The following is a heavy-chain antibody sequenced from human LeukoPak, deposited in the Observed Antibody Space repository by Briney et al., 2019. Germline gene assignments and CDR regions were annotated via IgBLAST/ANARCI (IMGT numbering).Heavy chain of an antibody. V-gene: IGHV3-7*01. D-gene: IGHD3-22*01. Sequence: GGSLRLSCAASGFTFSSYWMSWARQAPGKGLEWVANIKQDGSEKYYVDSVKGRFTISRDNAKNSLYLQMNSLRAEDTAVYYCASSKDYYDSSGYWWGPSPLPRDYWGQGTLVTVSS. J-gene: IGHJ4*02. CDR1: GFTFSSYW. CDR2: IKQDGSEK. CDR3: ASSKDYYDSSGYWWGPSPLPRDY.